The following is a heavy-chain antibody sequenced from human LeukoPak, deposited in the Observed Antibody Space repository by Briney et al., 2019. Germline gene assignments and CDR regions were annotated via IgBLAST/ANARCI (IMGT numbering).Heavy chain of an antibody. V-gene: IGHV1-2*02. CDR1: GYTFTGYY. J-gene: IGHJ4*02. CDR2: INPNSGGT. Sequence: ASLKVSCKASGYTFTGYYMHWVRQAPGQGLEWMGWINPNSGGTNYAQKFQGRVTMTRDTSISTAYMELSRLRSDDTAVYYCARDRGNWNYEQFDYWGQGTLVTVSS. CDR3: ARDRGNWNYEQFDY. D-gene: IGHD1-7*01.